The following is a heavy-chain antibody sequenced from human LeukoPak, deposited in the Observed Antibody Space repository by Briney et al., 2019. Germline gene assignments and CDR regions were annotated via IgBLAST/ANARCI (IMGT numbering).Heavy chain of an antibody. V-gene: IGHV4-31*03. D-gene: IGHD3-10*01. CDR3: ARDLFRGVVDY. CDR2: IYYSGST. J-gene: IGHJ4*02. CDR1: GGSISSGGYY. Sequence: SETLSLTCTVSGGSISSGGYYWSWIRQHPGKGLEWIGYIYYSGSTYYNPSLKSRVTISVDTSKNQFSLKLSSVTAADTAVYYCARDLFRGVVDYWGQGTLVTVSS.